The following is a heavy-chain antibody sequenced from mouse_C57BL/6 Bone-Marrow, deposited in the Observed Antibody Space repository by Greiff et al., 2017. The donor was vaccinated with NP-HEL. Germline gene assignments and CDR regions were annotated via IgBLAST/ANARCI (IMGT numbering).Heavy chain of an antibody. CDR3: ARGDGNYGGWYFDV. D-gene: IGHD2-1*01. J-gene: IGHJ1*03. V-gene: IGHV1-52*01. CDR1: GYTFTSYW. Sequence: QVQLQQSGAELVRPGSSVKLSCKASGYTFTSYWMHWVKQRPIQGLEWIGNIDPSDSETHYNQKFKDKATLTVDKSSSTAYMQLSSLTSEDSAVYYCARGDGNYGGWYFDVWGTGTTVTVSS. CDR2: IDPSDSET.